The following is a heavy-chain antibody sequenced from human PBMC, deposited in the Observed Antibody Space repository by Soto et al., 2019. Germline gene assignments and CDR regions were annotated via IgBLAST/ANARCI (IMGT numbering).Heavy chain of an antibody. D-gene: IGHD2-15*01. CDR1: GGTFSSYA. CDR2: IIPIFGTA. CDR3: ARCRRIVVEGPIGSWFDP. Sequence: QVQLVQSGAEVKKPGSSVKVSCKASGGTFSSYAISWVRQAPGQGLEWMGGIIPIFGTANYAQKFQGRVTITADDSTSIAYMELSSLRSEDTAVYYCARCRRIVVEGPIGSWFDPWGQGSQVTVPS. V-gene: IGHV1-69*12. J-gene: IGHJ5*02.